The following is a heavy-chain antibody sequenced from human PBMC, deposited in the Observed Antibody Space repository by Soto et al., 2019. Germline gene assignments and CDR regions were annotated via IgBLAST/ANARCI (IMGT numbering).Heavy chain of an antibody. CDR3: AKETLGYCSSGSCRIDY. CDR2: ISGSGDST. V-gene: IGHV3-23*01. D-gene: IGHD2-15*01. CDR1: GFTFSSYA. J-gene: IGHJ4*02. Sequence: ESGGGLVPPGGSLRLSCAASGFTFSSYAMSWVRQAPGKGLEWVSTISGSGDSTYYADSVRGRFTISRDNSKNTLYLQMNRLRAEDTAVYYCAKETLGYCSSGSCRIDYWGQGTLVTVSS.